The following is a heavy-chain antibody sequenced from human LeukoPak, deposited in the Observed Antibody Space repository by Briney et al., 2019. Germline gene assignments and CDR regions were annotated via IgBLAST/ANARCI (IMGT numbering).Heavy chain of an antibody. CDR3: ARDLSGPRGGDAFDI. Sequence: PSQTLSLTCTVSVGSISSGSYYWSWIRQPAGKGLEWIGRIYTSGSTNYNPSLKSRVTISVDTSKNQFSLKLSSVTAADTAVYYCARDLSGPRGGDAFDIWGQGTMVTVSS. V-gene: IGHV4-61*02. CDR1: VGSISSGSYY. CDR2: IYTSGST. D-gene: IGHD1-26*01. J-gene: IGHJ3*02.